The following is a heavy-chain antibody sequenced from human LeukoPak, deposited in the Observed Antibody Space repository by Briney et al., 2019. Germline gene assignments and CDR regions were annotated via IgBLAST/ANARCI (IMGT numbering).Heavy chain of an antibody. D-gene: IGHD3-22*01. CDR1: GFSLSTSGVG. J-gene: IGHJ3*02. CDR2: IYWDDDK. Sequence: SGPTLVKPTQTLTLTYTFSGFSLSTSGVGVGWIRQPPGKALEWLALIYWDDDKRYSPSLKCRLTITKDTSKNQVVLTMTNMDPVDTATYYCAHRRQYYDSSGYHGGGFDIWGQGTMVTVSS. CDR3: AHRRQYYDSSGYHGGGFDI. V-gene: IGHV2-5*02.